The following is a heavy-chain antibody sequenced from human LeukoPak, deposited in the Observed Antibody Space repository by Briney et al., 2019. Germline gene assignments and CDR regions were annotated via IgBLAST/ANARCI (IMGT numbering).Heavy chain of an antibody. CDR1: GFTFSSYA. V-gene: IGHV3-23*01. CDR2: ISGSGGST. D-gene: IGHD6-25*01. Sequence: SGGSLRLSCAASGFTFSSYAMSWVRQAPGKGLEWVSAISGSGGSTYYADSVKGRFTISRDNSKNTLYLQMNSLRAEDTAVYYCAKDRREYSSGWYLDYWGQGTLVTVSS. J-gene: IGHJ4*02. CDR3: AKDRREYSSGWYLDY.